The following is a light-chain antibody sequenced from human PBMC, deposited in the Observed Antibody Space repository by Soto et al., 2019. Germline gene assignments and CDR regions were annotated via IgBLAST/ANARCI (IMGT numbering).Light chain of an antibody. V-gene: IGKV3-20*01. CDR1: QSVSSSY. CDR3: QQYGSSGT. Sequence: DIVLTQSPGTLSLSPGERATLSCRASQSVSSSYLAWYQQKPGQAPRLLIYGASSGATGLPSRFSGGGSGTDFTLTISRLEPEDFAVYYCQQYGSSGTFGQGTKVDIK. J-gene: IGKJ1*01. CDR2: GAS.